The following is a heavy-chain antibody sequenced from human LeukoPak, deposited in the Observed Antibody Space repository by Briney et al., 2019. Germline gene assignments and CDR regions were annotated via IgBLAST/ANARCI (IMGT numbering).Heavy chain of an antibody. D-gene: IGHD6-19*01. V-gene: IGHV1-69*04. Sequence: LVKVSCKASGGTFSSYAISWVRQAPGQGLEWMGRIIPILGIANYAQKFQGRVTITADKSTSTAYMELSSLRSEDTAVYYCARAAAVAGLDYWGQGTLVTVSS. CDR2: IIPILGIA. CDR3: ARAAAVAGLDY. J-gene: IGHJ4*02. CDR1: GGTFSSYA.